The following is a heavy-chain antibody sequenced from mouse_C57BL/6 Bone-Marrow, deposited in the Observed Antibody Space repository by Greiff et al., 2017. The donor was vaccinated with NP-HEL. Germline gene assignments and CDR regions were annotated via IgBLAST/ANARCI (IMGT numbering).Heavy chain of an antibody. D-gene: IGHD1-1*01. V-gene: IGHV1-64*01. CDR3: AGFITTVVANFDY. J-gene: IGHJ2*01. CDR2: IHPNSGST. Sequence: QVQLQQPGAELVKPGASVKLSCKASGYTFTSYWMHWVKLRPGQGLEWIGMIHPNSGSTNYNEKFKSKATLTVDKSSSTAYMQLSSLTSEDSAVYYCAGFITTVVANFDYWGQGTTLTVSS. CDR1: GYTFTSYW.